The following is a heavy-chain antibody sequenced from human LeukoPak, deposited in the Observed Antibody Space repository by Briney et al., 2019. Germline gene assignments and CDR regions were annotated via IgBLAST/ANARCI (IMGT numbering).Heavy chain of an antibody. D-gene: IGHD3-3*01. CDR1: GYTFSRHG. CDR2: ISGGKGDT. J-gene: IGHJ4*02. Sequence: ASVKVSCKASGYTFSRHGMTWVRQAPGQGLEWMGWISGGKGDTKYAQNLQGRVTMTTEANTAYMELRSLTSDDTAVYYCMRGTWGVVLDYWGQGTPVTVS. V-gene: IGHV1-18*01. CDR3: MRGTWGVVLDY.